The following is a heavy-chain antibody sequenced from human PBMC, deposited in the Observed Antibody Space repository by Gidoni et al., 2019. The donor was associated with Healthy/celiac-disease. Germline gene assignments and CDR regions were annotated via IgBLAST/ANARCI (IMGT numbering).Heavy chain of an antibody. CDR3: TCGYYYDSSGYYY. Sequence: EVQLVESGGGLVKPGGSLRLSCAASGFTFSNAWMSWVRQAPGKGLEWVGRIKSKTDGGTTDYAAPVKGRFTISRDDSKNTLYLQMNSLKTEDTAVYYCTCGYYYDSSGYYYWGQGTLVTVSS. CDR1: GFTFSNAW. CDR2: IKSKTDGGTT. D-gene: IGHD3-22*01. J-gene: IGHJ4*02. V-gene: IGHV3-15*01.